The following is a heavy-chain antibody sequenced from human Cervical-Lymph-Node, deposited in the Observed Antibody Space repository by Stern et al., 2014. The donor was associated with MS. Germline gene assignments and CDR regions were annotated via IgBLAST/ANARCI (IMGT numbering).Heavy chain of an antibody. Sequence: QVQLVQSGPGLVKPSKTLSLTCALSGDSVSNNSATWSWIRQSPSRGLEWLGRTYHRYRWYFDYAISLKSRVTIGPDASKNQFSLRLNSVPPEDTAVYYCARDVSSSPDAFDIWGQGTMVIVSS. J-gene: IGHJ3*02. V-gene: IGHV6-1*01. CDR2: TYHRYRWYF. CDR1: GDSVSNNSAT. D-gene: IGHD6-6*01. CDR3: ARDVSSSPDAFDI.